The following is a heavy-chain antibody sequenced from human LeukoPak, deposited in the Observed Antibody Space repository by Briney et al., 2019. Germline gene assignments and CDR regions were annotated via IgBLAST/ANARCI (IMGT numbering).Heavy chain of an antibody. CDR3: ARFTMTRGWFDP. CDR2: INAGNGNT. D-gene: IGHD3-22*01. Sequence: ASVKVSCKASGYTFTTYAMHWVRQAPGQRLEWMGWINAGNGNTKYSQKFQGRAIITRDTSASKAYMELRSLRSEDTAIYYCARFTMTRGWFDPWGQGTLVIVSS. V-gene: IGHV1-3*01. J-gene: IGHJ5*02. CDR1: GYTFTTYA.